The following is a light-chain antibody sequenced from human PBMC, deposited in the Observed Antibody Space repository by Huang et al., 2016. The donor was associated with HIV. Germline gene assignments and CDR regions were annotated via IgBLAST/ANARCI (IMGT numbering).Light chain of an antibody. CDR3: QQYNEWPLT. CDR1: QTLRRA. V-gene: IGKV3-15*01. J-gene: IGKJ4*01. Sequence: EIMMTQSPATLSVSPGEGAALSCRASQTLRRALAWYQQKPGQAPRLLIYDASTRATGLPVRFRGSGSETEFTLTISSLQPEDFAIYYCQQYNEWPLTFGGGTKVEIK. CDR2: DAS.